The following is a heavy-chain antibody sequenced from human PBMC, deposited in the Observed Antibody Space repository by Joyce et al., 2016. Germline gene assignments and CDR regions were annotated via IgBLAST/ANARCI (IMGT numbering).Heavy chain of an antibody. CDR3: ARARRGIILARGEMGEYLQH. V-gene: IGHV4-34*04. Sequence: QVQLQEWGAGLLKPSETRSLTCAVYGGSLSGYYWGWIRQAPGMGLEWIGEVNDRGRTNDNPSHKSRATTSMDTSKNQFSLRLTTVTAADTAVYFCARARRGIILARGEMGEYLQHWGRGTVVIVSS. CDR2: VNDRGRT. D-gene: IGHD3-10*01. J-gene: IGHJ1*01. CDR1: GGSLSGYY.